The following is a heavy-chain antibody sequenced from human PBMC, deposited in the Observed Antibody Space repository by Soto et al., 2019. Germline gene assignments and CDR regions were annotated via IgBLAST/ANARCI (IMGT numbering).Heavy chain of an antibody. CDR3: AKDRFYYDSSAYYYDAFDI. D-gene: IGHD3-22*01. V-gene: IGHV3-23*01. J-gene: IGHJ3*02. CDR1: GFTFSTYA. Sequence: EVQLLESGGGLVQPGGSLRLSCAASGFTFSTYAMSWVRQAPGKGLEWVSAISGSGGSTYYADSVKGRFTISRDNSKNXLXXQMSSLRAEDTALYYCAKDRFYYDSSAYYYDAFDIWGQGTMVTVSS. CDR2: ISGSGGST.